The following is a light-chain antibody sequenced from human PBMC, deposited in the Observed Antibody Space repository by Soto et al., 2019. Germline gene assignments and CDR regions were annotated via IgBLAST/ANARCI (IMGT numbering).Light chain of an antibody. J-gene: IGLJ2*01. CDR3: SSYAGSNNFEV. V-gene: IGLV2-8*01. CDR2: EVI. Sequence: QSALTQPPSASGPPGQSVTISCTGTSSDVGGYNYVSWYQQHPGKAPKLMIYEVIKRPPGVPDRFSGPKSGNTASLTVSGLQAEDEADYYCSSYAGSNNFEVFGGGTKLTVL. CDR1: SSDVGGYNY.